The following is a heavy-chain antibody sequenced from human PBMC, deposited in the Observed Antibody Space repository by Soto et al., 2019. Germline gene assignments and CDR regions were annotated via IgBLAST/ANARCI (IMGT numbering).Heavy chain of an antibody. V-gene: IGHV4-39*01. CDR3: AGFVVPASRNSDFDY. J-gene: IGHJ4*02. Sequence: SETLSLTCTVSCISASTSNYYWGWVRQPPGKGLDWIGNIYYSGSTFYNLSLRSRVTISVDTSKKQFSLKLNSVTAADTAVYFCAGFVVPASRNSDFDYWGQGTLVTVSS. CDR1: CISASTSNYY. CDR2: IYYSGST. D-gene: IGHD2-15*01.